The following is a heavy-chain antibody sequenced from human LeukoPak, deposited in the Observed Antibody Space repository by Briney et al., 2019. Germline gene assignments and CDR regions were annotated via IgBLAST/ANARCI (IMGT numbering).Heavy chain of an antibody. V-gene: IGHV1-18*01. CDR1: GYTFTSYG. CDR2: ISAYNGNT. D-gene: IGHD3-10*01. J-gene: IGHJ6*03. Sequence: ASVKVSCKASGYTFTSYGISWVRQAPGQGLEWMGWISAYNGNTNYAQKFQGRVTMTRDTSISTAYMELSSLRSEDTAVYYCARYGSGSYLFGYYYYYMDVWGKGTTVTISS. CDR3: ARYGSGSYLFGYYYYYMDV.